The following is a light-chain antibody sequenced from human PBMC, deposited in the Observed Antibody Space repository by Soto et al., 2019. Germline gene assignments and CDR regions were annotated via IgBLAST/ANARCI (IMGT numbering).Light chain of an antibody. CDR1: SSNIGAGYD. CDR2: GNS. J-gene: IGLJ2*01. Sequence: QSVLTQPPSASGAPGQRVTISCTGSSSNIGAGYDVHWYQQLPGTAPKLLIYGNSNRPSGVPERFSGSKSGTSASLAITGLQAEEVGDYYCLSYGSSVCGSVFGGGTKLTVL. V-gene: IGLV1-40*01. CDR3: LSYGSSVCGSV.